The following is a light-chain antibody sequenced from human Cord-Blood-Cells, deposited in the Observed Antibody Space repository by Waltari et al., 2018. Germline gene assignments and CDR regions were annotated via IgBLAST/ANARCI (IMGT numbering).Light chain of an antibody. V-gene: IGKV1-33*01. J-gene: IGKJ3*01. CDR2: DAS. Sequence: DIQMTQSPSSLSASVGDRVTITCQASQDISNYLNWYQQKPGKAPKLLIYDASNLETGVPSRFSGSGSGTDFTFTISSLQPGDIATYYCQQYDNLPPFTFGPGTKVDIK. CDR3: QQYDNLPPFT. CDR1: QDISNY.